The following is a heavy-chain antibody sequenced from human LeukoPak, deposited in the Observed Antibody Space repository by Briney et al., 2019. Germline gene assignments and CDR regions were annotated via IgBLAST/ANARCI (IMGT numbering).Heavy chain of an antibody. J-gene: IGHJ4*02. CDR2: ISYDGSNK. CDR1: GFTFSSYA. V-gene: IGHV3-30*04. D-gene: IGHD3-10*01. Sequence: PGGSLRLSCAASGFTFSSYAMHWVRQAPGKGLEWVAVISYDGSNKYYADSVKGRFTISRDNSKNTLYLQMNSLRAEDTAVYYCAKDDVWFGELGRYWGQGTLVTVSS. CDR3: AKDDVWFGELGRY.